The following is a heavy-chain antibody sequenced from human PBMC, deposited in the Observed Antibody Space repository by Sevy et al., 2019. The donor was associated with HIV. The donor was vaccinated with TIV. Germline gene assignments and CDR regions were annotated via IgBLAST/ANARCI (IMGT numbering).Heavy chain of an antibody. CDR3: ARGGRSSSWYLNYYGMDV. D-gene: IGHD6-13*01. J-gene: IGHJ6*02. CDR1: GFTFSSYD. CDR2: IGTAGDT. Sequence: GGSLRLSCAASGFTFSSYDMHWVRQATGKGLEWVSAIGTAGDTYYPGSVKGRFTISRENAKNSLYLQMNSLRAGDTAVYYWARGGRSSSWYLNYYGMDVWGQGTTVTVSS. V-gene: IGHV3-13*01.